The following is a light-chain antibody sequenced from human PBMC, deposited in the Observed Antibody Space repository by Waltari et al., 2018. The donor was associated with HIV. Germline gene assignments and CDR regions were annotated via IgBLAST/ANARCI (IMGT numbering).Light chain of an antibody. CDR2: GAS. Sequence: ALQMSQSPSSLSASVGDRVTITCRASQEIGNDLAWYQQKLGEAPKLLIYGASNLHSGVSSRFSGSGSGRDFTLTISGLQPEDFAIYYCLQDYTYPRTFGQGTNLDI. J-gene: IGKJ2*01. V-gene: IGKV1-6*01. CDR1: QEIGND. CDR3: LQDYTYPRT.